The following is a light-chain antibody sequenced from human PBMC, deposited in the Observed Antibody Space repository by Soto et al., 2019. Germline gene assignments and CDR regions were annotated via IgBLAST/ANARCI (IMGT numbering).Light chain of an antibody. V-gene: IGKV1-5*01. CDR1: QSISDS. CDR2: DAS. CDR3: QQYRGYSRT. J-gene: IGKJ1*01. Sequence: DIQMTQSPSTLSASVGDRVTITCRASQSISDSLAWYQQKPGKAPYLLISDASSLERGVPSRFSGSGSGTEFTLTISTMQPDDLATYYCQQYRGYSRTFGQGTKV.